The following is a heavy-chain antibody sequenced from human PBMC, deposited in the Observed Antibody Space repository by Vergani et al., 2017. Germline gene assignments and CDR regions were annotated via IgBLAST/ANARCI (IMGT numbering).Heavy chain of an antibody. J-gene: IGHJ4*02. CDR1: GFTFSSHA. CDR2: IKNTGDST. D-gene: IGHD5-24*01. V-gene: IGHV3-23*01. Sequence: EVQLLQSEGAVVQPGGSLRLSCVASGFTFSSHAMSWVRQGHGQGLEWVSSIKNTGDSTHYADSVKGRFTISRDNSKNTLYLQMNSLGVEDTAVYYCGRGSDNYNWGLGTLVTVSS. CDR3: GRGSDNYN.